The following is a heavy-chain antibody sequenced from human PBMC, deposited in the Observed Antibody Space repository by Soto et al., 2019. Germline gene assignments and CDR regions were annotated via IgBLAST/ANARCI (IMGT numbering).Heavy chain of an antibody. V-gene: IGHV1-2*04. CDR3: ARGDPLIYYYYYGMDA. CDR1: GYTFAGYY. J-gene: IGHJ6*02. CDR2: INPNSGGT. Sequence: GASVKVSCKASGYTFAGYYMHWVRQAPGQGLEWMGWINPNSGGTNYAQKFQGWVTMTRDTSISTAYMELSRLRSDDTAVYYCARGDPLIYYYYYGMDAWGQGTTVTVSS.